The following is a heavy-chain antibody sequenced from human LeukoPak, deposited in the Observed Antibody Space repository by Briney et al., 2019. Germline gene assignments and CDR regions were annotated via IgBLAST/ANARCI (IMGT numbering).Heavy chain of an antibody. CDR3: ARAIKPARGDWFDP. Sequence: ASVKVSCQASGYTFSGYYMHWVRQAPGQGLEWMGWINPNSGGTNYAQKFQGRVTMTRDTSISTAYMELSRLRSDDTAVYYCARAIKPARGDWFDPWGQGTLVTVSS. CDR1: GYTFSGYY. V-gene: IGHV1-2*02. CDR2: INPNSGGT. J-gene: IGHJ5*02. D-gene: IGHD3-16*01.